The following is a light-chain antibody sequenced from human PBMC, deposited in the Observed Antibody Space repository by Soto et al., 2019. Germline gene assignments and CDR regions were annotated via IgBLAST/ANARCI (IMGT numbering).Light chain of an antibody. CDR3: QQYSQWPLT. CDR2: GVS. Sequence: EIVMTQSPATLSVSPGERATLSCRASQSGTSNLAWYQQKPGQAPRLLMYGVSSRATGIPARFGGSGSATEFTLTISSLQSEDVAVYYCQQYSQWPLTFGGGTKVDIK. CDR1: QSGTSN. J-gene: IGKJ4*02. V-gene: IGKV3-15*01.